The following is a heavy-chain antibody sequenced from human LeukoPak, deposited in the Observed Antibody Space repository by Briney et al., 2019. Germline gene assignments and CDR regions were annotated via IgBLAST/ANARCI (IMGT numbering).Heavy chain of an antibody. CDR3: ARGLQGYCSGGSCYAIHHFDY. V-gene: IGHV4-34*01. CDR2: INHSGST. D-gene: IGHD2-15*01. Sequence: SETLSLTCAVYGGSFSGYYWSWIRQPPGKGLEWIGEINHSGSTNYNPSLKSRVTISAGTSKNQFSLKLSSVTAADTAVYYCARGLQGYCSGGSCYAIHHFDYWGQGTLVTVSS. J-gene: IGHJ4*02. CDR1: GGSFSGYY.